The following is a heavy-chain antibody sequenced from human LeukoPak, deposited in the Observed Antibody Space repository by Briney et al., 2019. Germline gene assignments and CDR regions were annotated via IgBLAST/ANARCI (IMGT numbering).Heavy chain of an antibody. CDR1: GGTFSSYA. D-gene: IGHD4-11*01. J-gene: IGHJ6*03. V-gene: IGHV1-69*05. CDR3: ARGKGSNYDSRIYYYYYYMDV. Sequence: GASVKVSCEASGGTFSSYAISWVRQAPGQGLEWMGGIIPIFGTANYAQKFQGRVTITTDESTSTAYMELSSLRSEDTAVYYCARGKGSNYDSRIYYYYYYMDVWGKGTTVTVSS. CDR2: IIPIFGTA.